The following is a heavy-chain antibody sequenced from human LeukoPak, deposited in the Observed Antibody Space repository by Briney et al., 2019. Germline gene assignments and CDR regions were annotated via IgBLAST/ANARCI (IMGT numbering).Heavy chain of an antibody. Sequence: SETLSLTCSVSGASVGSAGYHWSWIRQPPGGGLEWVGYVYYVSSTNYNPSLKSRVTMSVDPSRNQFSLKLNSVTAADTAVYYCARTQSQSGSYRYYYGYWGQRTPVTVSS. J-gene: IGHJ4*02. V-gene: IGHV4-61*08. CDR3: ARTQSQSGSYRYYYGY. CDR1: GASVGSAGYH. D-gene: IGHD1-26*01. CDR2: VYYVSST.